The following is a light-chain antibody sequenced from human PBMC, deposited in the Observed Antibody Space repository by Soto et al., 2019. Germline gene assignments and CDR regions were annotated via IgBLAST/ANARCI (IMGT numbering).Light chain of an antibody. CDR3: SSYTRSSTPLVV. CDR1: SSDVGGYNY. V-gene: IGLV2-14*01. J-gene: IGLJ2*01. Sequence: QSALTQPASVSGSPGQSITISCTGTSSDVGGYNYVSWYQQHPGKAPKLMIYDVSNRPSGVSNRFSGSKSGNTASLTISGLQAEDEADYYCSSYTRSSTPLVVLGGGTKLPVL. CDR2: DVS.